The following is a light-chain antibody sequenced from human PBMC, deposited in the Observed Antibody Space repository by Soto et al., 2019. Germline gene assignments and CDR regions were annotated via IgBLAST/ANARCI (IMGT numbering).Light chain of an antibody. CDR2: EVN. V-gene: IGLV2-14*03. CDR1: SSDVGAYIY. CDR3: TSFTSSSTWV. Sequence: QSALTQPASVSGSPGQSITISCGGTSSDVGAYIYVSWYQQFPGKAPKLILYEVNNRPSGVSNRFSGSKSDTTASLTISGLQPEDEADYYCTSFTSSSTWVFGGGTKLTVL. J-gene: IGLJ3*02.